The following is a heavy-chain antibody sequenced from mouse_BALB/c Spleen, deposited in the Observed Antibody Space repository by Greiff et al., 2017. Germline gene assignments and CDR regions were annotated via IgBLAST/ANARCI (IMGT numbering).Heavy chain of an antibody. CDR2: ISSGGST. CDR1: GFTFSSYA. J-gene: IGHJ1*01. V-gene: IGHV5-6-5*01. CDR3: ARGYDWYFDV. D-gene: IGHD1-1*01. Sequence: DVMLVESGGGLVKPGGSLKLSCAASGFTFSSYAMSWVRQTPEKRLEWVASISSGGSTYYPDSVKGRFTISRDNARNILYLQMSSLRSEDTAMYYCARGYDWYFDVWGAGTTVTVSS.